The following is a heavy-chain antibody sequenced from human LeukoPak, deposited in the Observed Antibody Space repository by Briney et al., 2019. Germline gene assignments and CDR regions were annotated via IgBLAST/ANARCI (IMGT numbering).Heavy chain of an antibody. CDR2: IKQDGSEK. CDR3: ATGYCSGGSCFSSTGNFDH. CDR1: GVTFSSFW. J-gene: IGHJ2*01. Sequence: GGSLRLSCAESGVTFSSFWMSWGRQAPGKGVEWGANIKQDGSEKDYVDSVKGRFTVSRDNAENSLYPQMNSLRAEDTAVYYCATGYCSGGSCFSSTGNFDHWGRGTLVTVSS. D-gene: IGHD2-15*01. V-gene: IGHV3-7*01.